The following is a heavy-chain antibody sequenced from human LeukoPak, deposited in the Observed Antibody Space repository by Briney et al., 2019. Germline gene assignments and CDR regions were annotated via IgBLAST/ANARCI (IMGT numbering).Heavy chain of an antibody. J-gene: IGHJ3*02. Sequence: SETLSLTRTVSGGSISSCIYYWSWIPQPAGKGLEWIGRIYTSGSTNYNPSLKSRVTISVDTSKNQFPLKLSSVTAADTAVYYCARGAFDIWGQGTMVTVSS. CDR1: GGSISSCIYY. CDR2: IYTSGST. CDR3: ARGAFDI. V-gene: IGHV4-61*02.